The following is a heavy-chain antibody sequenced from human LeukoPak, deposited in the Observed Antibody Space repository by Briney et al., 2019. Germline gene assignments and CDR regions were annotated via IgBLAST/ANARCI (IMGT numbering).Heavy chain of an antibody. D-gene: IGHD6-19*01. V-gene: IGHV1-18*01. J-gene: IGHJ4*02. Sequence: ASVKVSCKASGYTFTSYGISWVRQAPGQGLEWMGWISAYNGNTNYAQKLQGRVTMTTDTSTSTAYMELRSLRSDDTAVYSCARDLYSSGWSLADYWGQGTLVTVSS. CDR1: GYTFTSYG. CDR3: ARDLYSSGWSLADY. CDR2: ISAYNGNT.